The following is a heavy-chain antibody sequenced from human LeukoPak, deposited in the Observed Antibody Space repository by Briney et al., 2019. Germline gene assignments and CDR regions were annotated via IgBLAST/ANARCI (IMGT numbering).Heavy chain of an antibody. Sequence: GGSLRLSCAASGFTFSSYSMNWARQAPGKGLEWVSYISSSSNTIYYADSVKGRFTISRDNAKNSLYLQMNSLRDEDTAVYYCASGMNYFYGMDVWGQGTTVTVSS. CDR2: ISSSSNTI. CDR1: GFTFSSYS. V-gene: IGHV3-48*02. CDR3: ASGMNYFYGMDV. J-gene: IGHJ6*02. D-gene: IGHD1-14*01.